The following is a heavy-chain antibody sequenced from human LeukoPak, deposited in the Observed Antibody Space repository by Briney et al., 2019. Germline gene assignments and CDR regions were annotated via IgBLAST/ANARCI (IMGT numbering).Heavy chain of an antibody. D-gene: IGHD4-17*01. CDR3: AREGRLQSTVTTDPYYYYYYMDV. CDR1: GYTFTSYY. J-gene: IGHJ6*03. CDR2: INPSGGST. Sequence: ASVKVSCKASGYTFTSYYVHWVRQAPGQGLEWMGIINPSGGSTSYAQKFQGRVTMTRDTSTSTVYMELSSLRSEDTAVYYCAREGRLQSTVTTDPYYYYYYMDVWGKGTTVTVSS. V-gene: IGHV1-46*01.